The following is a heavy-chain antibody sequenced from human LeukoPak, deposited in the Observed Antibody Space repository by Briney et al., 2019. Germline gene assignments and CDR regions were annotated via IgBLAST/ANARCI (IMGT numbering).Heavy chain of an antibody. J-gene: IGHJ3*02. CDR2: ISSSGSTI. CDR1: GFTFSSYE. V-gene: IGHV3-48*03. D-gene: IGHD2-15*01. CDR3: AKDAGGGGAFDI. Sequence: GGSLRLSCAASGFTFSSYEMNWVRQAPGKGLEWVSYISSSGSTIYYADSVKGRFTISRDNAKNSLYLQMNSLRAEDTALYYCAKDAGGGGAFDIWGQGTMVTVSS.